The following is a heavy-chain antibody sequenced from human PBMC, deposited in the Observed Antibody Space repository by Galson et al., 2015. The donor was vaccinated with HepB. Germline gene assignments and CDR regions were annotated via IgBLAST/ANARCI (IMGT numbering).Heavy chain of an antibody. CDR1: GFTFSGSA. D-gene: IGHD6-13*01. V-gene: IGHV3-73*01. CDR2: IRSKANNYAT. J-gene: IGHJ4*02. Sequence: SLRLSCAASGFTFSGSAMHWVRQASGKGLEWVGHIRSKANNYATAYAASVKGRFTISRDDSRNTVYLQMNSLKIEDTAVYYCTCREQQLGFDYWGQGTLVTVSS. CDR3: TCREQQLGFDY.